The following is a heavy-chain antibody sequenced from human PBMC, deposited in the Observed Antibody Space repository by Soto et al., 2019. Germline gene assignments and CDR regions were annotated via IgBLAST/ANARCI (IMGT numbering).Heavy chain of an antibody. CDR3: AREFPTLYSYGSAGYFDY. Sequence: GGSLRLSCAASGFTVSSNYMSWVRQAPGKGLEWVSVIYSGGSTYYADSVKGRFTISRDNSKNTLYLQMNSLRAEDTAVYYCAREFPTLYSYGSAGYFDYWGQGTLVTVSS. D-gene: IGHD5-18*01. V-gene: IGHV3-53*01. CDR1: GFTVSSNY. J-gene: IGHJ4*02. CDR2: IYSGGST.